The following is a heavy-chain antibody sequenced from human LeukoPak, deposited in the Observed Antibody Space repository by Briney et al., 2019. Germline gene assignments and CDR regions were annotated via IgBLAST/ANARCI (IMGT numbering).Heavy chain of an antibody. V-gene: IGHV3-7*01. Sequence: GGSLRLSCAASGFTFSSYWMSWVRQAPGKGLEWVANIKQDGSEKYYVDSVKGRFTISRDNAKNSLYLQMNSLRAEDTAVYYCARPPGGSYPGYYFDYWGQGTLVTVSS. CDR1: GFTFSSYW. D-gene: IGHD1-26*01. J-gene: IGHJ4*02. CDR2: IKQDGSEK. CDR3: ARPPGGSYPGYYFDY.